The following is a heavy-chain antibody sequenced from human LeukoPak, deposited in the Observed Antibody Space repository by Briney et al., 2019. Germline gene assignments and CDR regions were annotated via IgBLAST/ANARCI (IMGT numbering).Heavy chain of an antibody. J-gene: IGHJ4*02. CDR1: GYTFTVYY. CDR3: ARDWADYGEFFDY. Sequence: ASVRVSCTASGYTFTVYYMHWVRQAPGQGLEGMGWINPNSGGTNYSQKFQGRVTMTRDTSISTAYMELSRLRSDDTALYYCARDWADYGEFFDYWGQGTLVTVSS. CDR2: INPNSGGT. V-gene: IGHV1-2*02. D-gene: IGHD4-17*01.